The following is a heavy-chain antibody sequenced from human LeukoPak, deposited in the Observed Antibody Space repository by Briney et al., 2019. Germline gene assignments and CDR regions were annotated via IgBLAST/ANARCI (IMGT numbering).Heavy chain of an antibody. CDR1: GGTFSSYA. Sequence: GASVKVSCKASGGTFSSYAISWVRQAPGQGLEWMGSILLILGAGDYAQKFQGRVTITADASTSTAYMELSSLRPEDTAVYYCASFHTTMDNNWFDPWGQGTLVTVSS. J-gene: IGHJ5*02. D-gene: IGHD5-18*01. V-gene: IGHV1-69*11. CDR3: ASFHTTMDNNWFDP. CDR2: ILLILGAG.